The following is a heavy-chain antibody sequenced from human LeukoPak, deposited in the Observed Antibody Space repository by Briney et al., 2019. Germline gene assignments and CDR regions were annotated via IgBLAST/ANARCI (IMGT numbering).Heavy chain of an antibody. CDR2: SYYSGST. J-gene: IGHJ6*02. D-gene: IGHD6-19*01. CDR1: GGSNSSYY. CDR3: ARDQGIIAVAGSAYYYGMDV. Sequence: SETLSLTCTVSGGSNSSYYWSWIRQPPGKGLEWIGYSYYSGSTNYNPSLKSRVTISVDTSKNQFSLKLSSVTAADTAVYYCARDQGIIAVAGSAYYYGMDVWGQGTTVTVSS. V-gene: IGHV4-59*01.